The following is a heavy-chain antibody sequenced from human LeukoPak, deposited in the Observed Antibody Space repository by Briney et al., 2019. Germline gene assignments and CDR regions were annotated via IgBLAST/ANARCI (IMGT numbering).Heavy chain of an antibody. V-gene: IGHV3-13*01. CDR3: ARVAKERVGGVYYFDY. CDR2: IGTAGDT. J-gene: IGHJ4*02. Sequence: LGGSLRLSCAASGFTFSDYDMHWVRQATGKGLEWVSAIGTAGDTYYTGSVKGRFTISRENAKNPLYLQMNSLRAGDTAVYYCARVAKERVGGVYYFDYWGQGTLVTVSS. CDR1: GFTFSDYD. D-gene: IGHD1-1*01.